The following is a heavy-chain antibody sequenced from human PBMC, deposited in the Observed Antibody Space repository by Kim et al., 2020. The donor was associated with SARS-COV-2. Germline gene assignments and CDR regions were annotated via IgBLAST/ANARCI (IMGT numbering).Heavy chain of an antibody. CDR2: IYTSGST. V-gene: IGHV4-4*07. J-gene: IGHJ5*02. CDR3: ARVEEDIEYQLLNPWFDP. Sequence: SETLSLTCTVSGGSISSYYWSWIRQPAGKGLEWIGRIYTSGSTNYNPSLKSRVTMSVDTSKNQFSLKLSSVTAADTAVYYCARVEEDIEYQLLNPWFDPWGQGTLVTVSS. CDR1: GGSISSYY. D-gene: IGHD2-2*01.